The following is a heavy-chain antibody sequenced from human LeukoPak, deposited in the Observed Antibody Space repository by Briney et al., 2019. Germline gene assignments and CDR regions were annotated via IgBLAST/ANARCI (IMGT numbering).Heavy chain of an antibody. CDR1: GFTFSSYA. J-gene: IGHJ4*02. Sequence: GGLRLSCAASGFTFSSYAMSWVRQAPGKALEWVSGIVGSGISTYYADSVKGRFTIFRDNSKNTLYLQMNILRVEDTAVYYCVKDGDFSLVRGATFDYWGQGTLVTVSS. CDR3: VKDGDFSLVRGATFDY. V-gene: IGHV3-23*01. CDR2: IVGSGIST. D-gene: IGHD3-10*01.